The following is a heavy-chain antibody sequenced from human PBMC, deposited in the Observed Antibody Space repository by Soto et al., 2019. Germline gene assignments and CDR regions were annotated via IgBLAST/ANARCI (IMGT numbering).Heavy chain of an antibody. CDR3: AIAFGGYCSSTSCYGVNWFDP. CDR1: GGSFSGYY. V-gene: IGHV4-34*01. D-gene: IGHD2-2*01. Sequence: SETLSLTCAVYGGSFSGYYWSWIRQPPGKGLEWIGEINLSGSTNYNPSLKSRVTISVDTSKNQFSLKLSSVTAADTAVYYCAIAFGGYCSSTSCYGVNWFDPWGQGTLVTVSS. J-gene: IGHJ5*02. CDR2: INLSGST.